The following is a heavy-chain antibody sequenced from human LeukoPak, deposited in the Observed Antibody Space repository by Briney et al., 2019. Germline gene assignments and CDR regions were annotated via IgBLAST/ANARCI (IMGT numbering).Heavy chain of an antibody. Sequence: SETLSLTCAVYGGAFSGYYWSWIRKPPGKGLEWIGEINHSGSTNYNPSLKSRVTISVDTSKNQFSLKLSSVTAADTAVYYCASSGGSGSYYIDYWGQGTLVTVSS. CDR2: INHSGST. V-gene: IGHV4-34*01. CDR3: ASSGGSGSYYIDY. CDR1: GGAFSGYY. J-gene: IGHJ4*02. D-gene: IGHD3-10*01.